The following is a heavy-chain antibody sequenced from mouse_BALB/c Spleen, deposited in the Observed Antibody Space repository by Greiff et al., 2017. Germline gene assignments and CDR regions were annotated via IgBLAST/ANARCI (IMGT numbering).Heavy chain of an antibody. CDR1: GYTFTSYT. Sequence: QVQLQQPGAELVKPGASVKMSCKASGYTFTSYTMHWVKQRPGQGLEWIGYINPSSGYTNYNQKFKDKATLTADKSSSTAYMQLSSLTSEDSAVYYCARGGNYYAMDYWGQGTSVTVSS. CDR3: ARGGNYYAMDY. V-gene: IGHV1S26*01. J-gene: IGHJ4*01. D-gene: IGHD2-1*01. CDR2: INPSSGYT.